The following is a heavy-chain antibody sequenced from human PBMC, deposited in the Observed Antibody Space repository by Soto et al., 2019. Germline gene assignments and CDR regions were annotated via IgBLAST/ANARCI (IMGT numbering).Heavy chain of an antibody. CDR2: IYSRGDT. J-gene: IGHJ1*01. CDR1: GGCSRGGDYY. V-gene: IGHV4-30-4*01. CDR3: ARDLWSYDDSDRDLHPY. D-gene: IGHD3-10*01. Sequence: PWETLSLTCTVYGGCSRGGDYYWTWIRQSPGKGLEWIGYIYSRGDTSYNPSVESRVTISRDTSKNQFSLNLSSVTAADTAGYYCARDLWSYDDSDRDLHPYCGQGTLVTGS.